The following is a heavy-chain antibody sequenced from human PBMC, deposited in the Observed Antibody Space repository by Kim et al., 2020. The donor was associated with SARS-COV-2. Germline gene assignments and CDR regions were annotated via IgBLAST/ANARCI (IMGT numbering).Heavy chain of an antibody. CDR1: GGTFSSYA. CDR3: ARVGAGHTGGYDPRTYYFDY. Sequence: SVKVSCKASGGTFSSYAISWVRQAPGQGLEWMGRIIPILGIANYAQKFQGRVTITADKSTSTAYMELSSLRSEDTAVYYCARVGAGHTGGYDPRTYYFDYWGQGTLVTVSS. D-gene: IGHD5-12*01. J-gene: IGHJ4*02. V-gene: IGHV1-69*04. CDR2: IIPILGIA.